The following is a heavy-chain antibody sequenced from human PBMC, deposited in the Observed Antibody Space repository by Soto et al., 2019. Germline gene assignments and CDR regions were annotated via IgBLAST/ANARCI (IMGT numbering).Heavy chain of an antibody. J-gene: IGHJ4*02. D-gene: IGHD2-21*02. CDR3: ARVPWPPYCGGDCDPSFDY. V-gene: IGHV1-69*06. Sequence: VASVKVSCKASGGTFSSYAISWVRQAPGQGLEWMGGIIPIFGTANYAQKFQGRVTITADKSTSTAYMELSSLRSEDTAVYYCARVPWPPYCGGDCDPSFDYWGQGTLVTVSS. CDR2: IIPIFGTA. CDR1: GGTFSSYA.